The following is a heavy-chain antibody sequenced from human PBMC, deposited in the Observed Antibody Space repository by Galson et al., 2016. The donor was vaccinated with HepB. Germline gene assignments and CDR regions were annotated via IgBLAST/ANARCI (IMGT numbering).Heavy chain of an antibody. Sequence: SLRLSCAASGFTFSTYALHWVRQAPGKGLEWVAGISYDGRNKNYADSVKGRFTISRDNFNNTLYLQMNTLRPEDTAVYFCARIPYNAYFDHWGQESWSPSPQ. CDR1: GFTFSTYA. J-gene: IGHJ4*01. CDR3: ARIPYNAYFDH. D-gene: IGHD1-14*01. CDR2: ISYDGRNK. V-gene: IGHV3-30*01.